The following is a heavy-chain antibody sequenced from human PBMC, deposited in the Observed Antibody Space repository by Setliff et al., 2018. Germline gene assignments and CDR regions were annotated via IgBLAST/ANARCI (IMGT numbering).Heavy chain of an antibody. CDR2: ISPYSGNT. J-gene: IGHJ4*02. V-gene: IGHV1-18*01. Sequence: ASVKVSCKTSGFRFTNFGFSWVRQAPGQGREWLGSISPYSGNTNYPQWLQGRVTMTTDTSATTVYMELKSLRSDDTAVYYCVRSSAPQVVLAADFDFWGQGTPVTVSS. CDR3: VRSSAPQVVLAADFDF. CDR1: GFRFTNFG. D-gene: IGHD6-19*01.